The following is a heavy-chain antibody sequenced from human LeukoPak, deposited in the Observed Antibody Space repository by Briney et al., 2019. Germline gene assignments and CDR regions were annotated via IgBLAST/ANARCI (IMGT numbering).Heavy chain of an antibody. CDR1: GFTFSSYW. J-gene: IGHJ6*03. CDR2: IKQDGSEK. CDR3: AREYSSSWSPYYYYYMDI. V-gene: IGHV3-7*01. Sequence: GGSLRLSCAASGFTFSSYWMSWVRQAPGKGRGWGANIKQDGSEKYYVDSVKGRFTISRDNAKNSLYLQMNSLRAEDTAVYYCAREYSSSWSPYYYYYMDIWGKGTTVTVSS. D-gene: IGHD6-13*01.